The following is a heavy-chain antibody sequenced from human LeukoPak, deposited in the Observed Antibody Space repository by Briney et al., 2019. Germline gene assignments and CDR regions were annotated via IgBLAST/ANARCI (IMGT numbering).Heavy chain of an antibody. V-gene: IGHV3-9*01. CDR3: AKDGSSSRYYYYGMDV. J-gene: IGHJ6*02. CDR2: ISWNSGSI. Sequence: GGSLRLSCAASGFTFDDYAMHWVRQAPGKGLEWVSGISWNSGSIGYADSVKGRFTISRDNAKNCLYLQMNSLRAEDTALYYCAKDGSSSRYYYYGMDVWGQGTTVTVSS. CDR1: GFTFDDYA. D-gene: IGHD6-6*01.